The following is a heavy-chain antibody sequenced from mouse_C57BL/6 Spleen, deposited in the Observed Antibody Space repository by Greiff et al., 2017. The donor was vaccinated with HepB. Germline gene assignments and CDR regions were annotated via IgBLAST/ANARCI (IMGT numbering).Heavy chain of an antibody. J-gene: IGHJ2*01. V-gene: IGHV1-58*01. D-gene: IGHD1-1*01. CDR1: GYTFTSYG. CDR3: ARGEVYYYGSSSYYFDY. Sequence: VQLQQSGAELVRPGSSVKMSCKTSGYTFTSYGINWVKQRPGQGLEWIGYIYIGNGYTEYNEKFKGKATLTSDTSSSTAYMQLSSLTSEDSAIYFCARGEVYYYGSSSYYFDYWGQGTTLTVSS. CDR2: IYIGNGYT.